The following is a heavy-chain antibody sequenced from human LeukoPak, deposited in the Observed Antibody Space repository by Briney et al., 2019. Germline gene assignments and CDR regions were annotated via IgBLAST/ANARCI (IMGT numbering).Heavy chain of an antibody. CDR3: ARDFRSYDSSGYLF. CDR2: ISLSGDDT. CDR1: GFNTNKYA. Sequence: GGSLRLSCAASGFNTNKYAMTWVRQAPGKGLEWVSGISLSGDDTYYADSVKGRFIISRDDSKNTLYLQMNSLRAEDTAVYYCARDFRSYDSSGYLFWGQGTLVTVSS. J-gene: IGHJ4*02. V-gene: IGHV3-23*01. D-gene: IGHD3-22*01.